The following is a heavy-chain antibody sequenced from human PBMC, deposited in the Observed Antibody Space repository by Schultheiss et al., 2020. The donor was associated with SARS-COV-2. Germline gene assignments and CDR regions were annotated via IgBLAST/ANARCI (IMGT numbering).Heavy chain of an antibody. V-gene: IGHV3-33*06. CDR3: AKARSGWAREGFDY. CDR2: IWNDGSNK. D-gene: IGHD6-19*01. CDR1: GFTFSSYG. Sequence: GESLKISCAASGFTFSSYGMHWVRQAPGKGLEWVAVIWNDGSNKYYADSVKGRITISRDNSKNTLYLQMDSLRAEDTAIYYCAKARSGWAREGFDYWGQGTLLTVSS. J-gene: IGHJ4*02.